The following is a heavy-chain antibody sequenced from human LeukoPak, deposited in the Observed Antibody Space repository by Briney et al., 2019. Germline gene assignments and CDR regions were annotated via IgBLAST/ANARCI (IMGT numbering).Heavy chain of an antibody. V-gene: IGHV6-1*01. D-gene: IGHD6-19*01. CDR3: ARETDWGSQWPKGGFDI. CDR1: GDSVSSNSAA. CDR2: TYYRSKWFN. Sequence: SQTLSLTCAISGDSVSSNSAAWNWIRQSPSRGLEWLGRTYYRSKWFNDYAVSVKSRITIKPDTSKNQFPLQLNSVTPEDTAVYYCARETDWGSQWPKGGFDIWGQGTMVTVSS. J-gene: IGHJ3*02.